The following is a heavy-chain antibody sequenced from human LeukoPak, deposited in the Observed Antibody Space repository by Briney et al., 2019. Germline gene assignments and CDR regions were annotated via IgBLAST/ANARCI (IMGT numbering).Heavy chain of an antibody. D-gene: IGHD3-22*01. J-gene: IGHJ1*01. Sequence: GGSLRLSCAASGFTFSSYSMNWVRQAPGKGLEWVSYISSSSSTIYYADSVKGRFTISRDNAKNSLYLQMNSLRAEDTAVYYCARDGGWDYDSSGYYYGAGFQHWGQGTLVTVSS. V-gene: IGHV3-48*01. CDR3: ARDGGWDYDSSGYYYGAGFQH. CDR1: GFTFSSYS. CDR2: ISSSSSTI.